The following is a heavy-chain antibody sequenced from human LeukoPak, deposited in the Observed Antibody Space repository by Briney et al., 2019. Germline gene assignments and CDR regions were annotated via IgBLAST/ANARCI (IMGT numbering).Heavy chain of an antibody. V-gene: IGHV3-23*01. J-gene: IGHJ4*02. D-gene: IGHD2-15*01. CDR2: ISNNGGYT. Sequence: GGSLRLSCAASGFTFSSAAMSWVRQAPGKGLEWVSAISNNGGYTYYADSVQGRFTISRDNSKSTLCLQMNSLRAEDTAVYYCAKQLGYCSDGSCYFPYWGQGTLVTVSS. CDR1: GFTFSSAA. CDR3: AKQLGYCSDGSCYFPY.